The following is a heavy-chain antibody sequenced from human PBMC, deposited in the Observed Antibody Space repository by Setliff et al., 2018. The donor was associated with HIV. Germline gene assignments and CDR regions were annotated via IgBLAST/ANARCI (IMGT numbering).Heavy chain of an antibody. CDR2: FYQSGST. Sequence: SETLSLTCAVSGGSISDNNWWSWVRQPPGKELEWIGGFYQSGSTYSNPSLKSRVTISVDTSKNQFSLKLRSVTAADTAVYYCARSPNYYDSSGSNPNAFDIWGQGTMVTVSS. CDR1: GGSISDNNW. D-gene: IGHD3-22*01. CDR3: ARSPNYYDSSGSNPNAFDI. J-gene: IGHJ3*02. V-gene: IGHV4-4*02.